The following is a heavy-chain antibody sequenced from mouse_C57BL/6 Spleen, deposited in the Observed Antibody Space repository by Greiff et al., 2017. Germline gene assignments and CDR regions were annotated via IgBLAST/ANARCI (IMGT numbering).Heavy chain of an antibody. CDR2: IHPNSGST. J-gene: IGHJ4*01. V-gene: IGHV1-64*01. CDR1: GYTFTSYW. CDR3: AITPVVGYAMDY. Sequence: QVQLQQPGAELVKPGASVKLSCKASGYTFTSYWMHWVKQRPGQGLEWIGMIHPNSGSTNYNEKFKSKATLTVDKPSSTAYMQLSSLTSEDSAVYYCAITPVVGYAMDYWGQGTSVTVSS. D-gene: IGHD1-1*01.